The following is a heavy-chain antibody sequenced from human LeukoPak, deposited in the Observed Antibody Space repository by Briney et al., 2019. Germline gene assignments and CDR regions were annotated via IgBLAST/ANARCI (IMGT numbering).Heavy chain of an antibody. CDR3: ARDGILGYCSSTSCFAYGMDV. V-gene: IGHV3-30*03. CDR1: GFTFSSYG. J-gene: IGHJ6*02. Sequence: GGSLRLSCAASGFTFSSYGMHWVRQAPGKGLEWVAVISYDGSNKYYADSVKGRFTISRDNSKNTLYLQMNSLRAEDTAVYYCARDGILGYCSSTSCFAYGMDVWGQGTTVTVSS. CDR2: ISYDGSNK. D-gene: IGHD2-2*01.